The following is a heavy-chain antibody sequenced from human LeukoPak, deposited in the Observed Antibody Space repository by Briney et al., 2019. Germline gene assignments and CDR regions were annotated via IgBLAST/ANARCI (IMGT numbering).Heavy chain of an antibody. V-gene: IGHV4-39*07. Sequence: SETLSLTCTVSGGSVTDYYWGWIRQPPGKGLEWVGSIYYSGSTYYDPSLKSRVTISVDTSKNQFSLKLSSVTAADTAVYYCARASGYSGYDYLSGYYYYYYMDVWGKGTTVTVSS. J-gene: IGHJ6*03. D-gene: IGHD5-12*01. CDR2: IYYSGST. CDR3: ARASGYSGYDYLSGYYYYYYMDV. CDR1: GGSVTDYY.